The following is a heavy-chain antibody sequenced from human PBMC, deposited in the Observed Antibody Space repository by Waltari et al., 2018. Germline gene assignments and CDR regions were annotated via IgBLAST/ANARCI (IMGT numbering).Heavy chain of an antibody. V-gene: IGHV3-53*01. Sequence: EVQLVESGGGLIQPGGSLRLSCAASGFPVRSHHMSWVRQAPGKGLEWVSVIYSGGNTYYADSVKGRFTISRDSSKNTLYLQMNSLRAEDTAFYYCARSDYGDYGIDWGQGTLVTVSS. CDR2: IYSGGNT. D-gene: IGHD4-17*01. J-gene: IGHJ4*02. CDR3: ARSDYGDYGID. CDR1: GFPVRSHH.